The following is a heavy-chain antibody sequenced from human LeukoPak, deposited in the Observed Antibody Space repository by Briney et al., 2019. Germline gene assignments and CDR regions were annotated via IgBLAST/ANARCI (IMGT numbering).Heavy chain of an antibody. CDR1: GFTFTNYA. CDR2: ISGSGGST. CDR3: AKRGSYYYDSSGYFGY. Sequence: GGSLRLSCAASGFTFTNYAMNWVRQAPGKGLEWVSGISGSGGSTYYAVSVKGRFTISRDNSKNTLYLQMNSLRAEDTAVYYCAKRGSYYYDSSGYFGYWGQGTLVTVSS. V-gene: IGHV3-23*01. J-gene: IGHJ4*02. D-gene: IGHD3-22*01.